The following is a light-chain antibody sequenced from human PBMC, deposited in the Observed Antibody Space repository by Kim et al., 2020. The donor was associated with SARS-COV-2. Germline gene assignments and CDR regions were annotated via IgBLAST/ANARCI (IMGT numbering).Light chain of an antibody. Sequence: LSPGERATPSCRASQGVSSYLAWYQQKPGQAPRLLIYDASNRATGIPARFSGSGSGTDFTLTISSLEPEDFAVYYCQQRSNWPLTFGGGTKVDIK. CDR1: QGVSSY. CDR2: DAS. J-gene: IGKJ4*01. CDR3: QQRSNWPLT. V-gene: IGKV3-11*01.